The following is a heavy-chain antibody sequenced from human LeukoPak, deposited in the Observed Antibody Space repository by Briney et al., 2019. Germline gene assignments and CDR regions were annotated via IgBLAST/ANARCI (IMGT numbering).Heavy chain of an antibody. D-gene: IGHD6-13*01. Sequence: GGSLRLSCAASGFTFTNYAMTWVRQAPGKGLERVSVISGSGINTYYADSVEGRFTISRDNSKNTLYLQMNSLRAEDTAVYYCAKGRVTADATGYWGQGTLVTVSS. J-gene: IGHJ4*02. CDR3: AKGRVTADATGY. CDR1: GFTFTNYA. V-gene: IGHV3-23*01. CDR2: ISGSGINT.